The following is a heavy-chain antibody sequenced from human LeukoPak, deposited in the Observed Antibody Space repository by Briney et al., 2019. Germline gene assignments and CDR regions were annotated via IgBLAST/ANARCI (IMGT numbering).Heavy chain of an antibody. Sequence: GASVKVSCTASAYIFSYHSITWVRRAPGPGLEWMGWISAYNGDTTYAQNLLGRVTMTADTSTSTAYLELRSLTSDDTAVYFCARDGTGGATAGFDYWGQRALVTVSS. CDR2: ISAYNGDT. CDR1: AYIFSYHS. D-gene: IGHD3-16*01. J-gene: IGHJ4*02. CDR3: ARDGTGGATAGFDY. V-gene: IGHV1-18*01.